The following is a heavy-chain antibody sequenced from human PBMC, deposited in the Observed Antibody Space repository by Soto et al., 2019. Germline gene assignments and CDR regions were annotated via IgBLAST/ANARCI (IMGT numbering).Heavy chain of an antibody. D-gene: IGHD1-26*01. V-gene: IGHV3-23*01. J-gene: IGHJ6*02. CDR2: ISGSGGST. CDR3: ARAIVGATKGSKDYYYGMDV. Sequence: GGSLRISCEAYGFAFGSYGMRWVSQAPWMGLEWVSAISGSGGSTYYADSVKGRFTISRDNSKNTLYLQMNSLRAEDTALYYCARAIVGATKGSKDYYYGMDVWGQGT. CDR1: GFAFGSYG.